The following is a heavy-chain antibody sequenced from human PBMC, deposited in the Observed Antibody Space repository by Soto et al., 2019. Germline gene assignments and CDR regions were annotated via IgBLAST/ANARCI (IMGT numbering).Heavy chain of an antibody. V-gene: IGHV4-34*01. D-gene: IGHD1-7*01. Sequence: SETLSLTCAVYGGSFSGYYWSWIRQPPGKGLEWIGEINHSGSTNYNPSLKSRVTISVDTSKNQFSLKLSSVTAADTAVYYCARARYNWNYVYYYYGMDVWGQGTTVTVSS. CDR1: GGSFSGYY. CDR3: ARARYNWNYVYYYYGMDV. CDR2: INHSGST. J-gene: IGHJ6*02.